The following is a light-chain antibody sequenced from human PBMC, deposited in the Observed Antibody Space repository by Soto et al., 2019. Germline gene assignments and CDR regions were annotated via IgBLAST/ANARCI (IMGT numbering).Light chain of an antibody. J-gene: IGKJ2*01. V-gene: IGKV3-15*01. CDR1: QTVYSN. Sequence: EIVMTQSPATLSVSPGERATLSCRASQTVYSNLAWYQQKPGQAPSLLIYGVSTRATDIPARFSGSGSGTEFTLTISSLQSEDFAVYYCQQYIDWPRTFGQGTKLEIK. CDR3: QQYIDWPRT. CDR2: GVS.